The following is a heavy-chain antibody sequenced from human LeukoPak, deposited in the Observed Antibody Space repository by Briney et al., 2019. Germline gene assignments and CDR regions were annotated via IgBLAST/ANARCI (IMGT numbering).Heavy chain of an antibody. Sequence: KPSETLSLTCTVSGGSISSSSYYWGWIRQPPGKGLEWIGSIYYSGSTYYNPSLKSRVTISVDTSKNQFSLKLSFVTAADTAVYYCARLSGLTGYSKYLADYYYYMDVWGKGTTVTISS. CDR1: GGSISSSSYY. D-gene: IGHD3-9*01. V-gene: IGHV4-39*01. J-gene: IGHJ6*03. CDR2: IYYSGST. CDR3: ARLSGLTGYSKYLADYYYYMDV.